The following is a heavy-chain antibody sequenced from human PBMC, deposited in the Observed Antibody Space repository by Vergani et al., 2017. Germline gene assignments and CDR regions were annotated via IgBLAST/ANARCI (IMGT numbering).Heavy chain of an antibody. CDR2: ISGSGGST. D-gene: IGHD5-12*01. V-gene: IGHV3-23*01. CDR1: GFTFNHSA. Sequence: EVQLLESGGDLVQPGGSLRLSCAASGFTFNHSAMNWVRQAPGKGLEWVSGISGSGGSTYYAGPVKGRFTISRDSSKNTLYLQMNSLSAGDTAVYYCAKANPRKSGYDYLYYYHAMDFWGQGTTVTVSS. J-gene: IGHJ6*02. CDR3: AKANPRKSGYDYLYYYHAMDF.